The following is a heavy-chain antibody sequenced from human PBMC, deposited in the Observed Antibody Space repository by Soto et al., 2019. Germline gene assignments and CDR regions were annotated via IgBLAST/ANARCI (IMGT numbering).Heavy chain of an antibody. D-gene: IGHD3-3*01. CDR1: GYTFTSYY. Sequence: ASVKVSCKAPGYTFTSYYMHWVRQAPGQGLEWMGIINPSGGSTSYAQKFQGRVTMTRDTSTSTVYMELSSLGSEDTAVYYCARGNDFWSGYQKDYYYYYMDVWGKGTTVTVSS. CDR3: ARGNDFWSGYQKDYYYYYMDV. V-gene: IGHV1-46*03. J-gene: IGHJ6*03. CDR2: INPSGGST.